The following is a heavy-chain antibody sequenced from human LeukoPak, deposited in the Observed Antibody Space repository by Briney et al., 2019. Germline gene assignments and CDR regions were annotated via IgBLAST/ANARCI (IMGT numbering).Heavy chain of an antibody. D-gene: IGHD5-18*01. CDR1: GDFFTGYY. V-gene: IGHV4-34*01. CDR2: IYHSGST. J-gene: IGHJ6*02. Sequence: PSETLSLTCAVYGDFFTGYYWTWIRQPPGKGLEWIGEIYHSGSTNYNPSLKSRVNISVDTSKNQFSLKLSSVTAADTAVYYCARVKGVTYYYYGMDVWGQGTTVTVSS. CDR3: ARVKGVTYYYYGMDV.